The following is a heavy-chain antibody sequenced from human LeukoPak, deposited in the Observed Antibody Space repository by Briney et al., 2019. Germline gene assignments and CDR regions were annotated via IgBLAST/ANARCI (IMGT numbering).Heavy chain of an antibody. CDR3: ARGITGSTGFDP. J-gene: IGHJ5*02. D-gene: IGHD1-7*01. Sequence: SETLSLTCAVSGGSITGQYWTWIRQPAGKGLEWIGRIYTSGSTTYNPALKSRVTMSVDTSNNQFSLKLTSVTAADTAVYYCARGITGSTGFDPWGRGSLVTVSS. CDR1: GGSITGQY. CDR2: IYTSGST. V-gene: IGHV4-4*07.